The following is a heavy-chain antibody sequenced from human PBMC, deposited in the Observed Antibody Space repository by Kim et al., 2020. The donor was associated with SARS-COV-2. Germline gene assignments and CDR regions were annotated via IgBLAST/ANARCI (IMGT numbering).Heavy chain of an antibody. J-gene: IGHJ4*02. CDR3: ARDLRSSGWLVVDDFDY. D-gene: IGHD6-19*01. V-gene: IGHV1-69*04. CDR2: IIPILGIA. CDR1: GGTFSSYA. Sequence: SVKVSCKASGGTFSSYAISWVRQAPGQGLEWMGRIIPILGIANYAQKFQGRVTITADKSTSTAYMELSSLRSEDTAVYYCARDLRSSGWLVVDDFDYWGQGTLVTVSS.